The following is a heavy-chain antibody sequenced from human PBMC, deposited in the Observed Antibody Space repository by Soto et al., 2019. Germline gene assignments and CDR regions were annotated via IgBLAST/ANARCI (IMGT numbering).Heavy chain of an antibody. D-gene: IGHD3-3*01. CDR2: IYYSGST. CDR1: GGSISSGGYY. V-gene: IGHV4-31*03. J-gene: IGHJ6*02. Sequence: PSETLSLTCTVSGGSISSGGYYWSWVRQHPGKCLEWIGYIYYSGSTYYNPSLKSRVTISVDTSKNQFSLKLSSVTAADTAVYYCARDGRFLEWSGYYYYGMDVWGQGTTVTVYS. CDR3: ARDGRFLEWSGYYYYGMDV.